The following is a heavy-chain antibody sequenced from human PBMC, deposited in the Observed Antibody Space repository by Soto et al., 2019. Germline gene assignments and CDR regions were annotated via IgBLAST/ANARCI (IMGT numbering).Heavy chain of an antibody. J-gene: IGHJ4*02. CDR3: ATDPESY. V-gene: IGHV3-30-3*01. CDR1: GFTFYSYT. CDR2: ISYDGTNK. Sequence: QVQLVESGGGVVQPGRSLRLSCAASGFTFYSYTMHWVRQAPGKGLEWVAVISYDGTNKYYADSVKGRFTISRDNSKNTLSLQMNSLRAEDTAVYYCATDPESYWGQGTLVTVSS.